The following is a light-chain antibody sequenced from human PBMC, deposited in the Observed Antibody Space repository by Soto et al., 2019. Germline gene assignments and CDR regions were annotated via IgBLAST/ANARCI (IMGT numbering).Light chain of an antibody. CDR2: TNN. J-gene: IGLJ3*02. CDR1: SSNIGSSS. V-gene: IGLV1-44*01. CDR3: SSYARNRDIL. Sequence: QSVLTQPPSASGTPGQRVTISCSGSSSNIGSSSVNWYQQLPGTAPKLLIYTNNQRPSGVPDRFSGSKSGTSASLAISGLQSEDEADYYCSSYARNRDILFGGGTKLTVL.